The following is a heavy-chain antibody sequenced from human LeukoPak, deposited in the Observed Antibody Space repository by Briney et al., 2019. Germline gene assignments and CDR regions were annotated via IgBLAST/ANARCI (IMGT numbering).Heavy chain of an antibody. CDR3: AKDYYDSSGYYQGVLYGRD. Sequence: GGSLRLSCAASGFTFSSYAMSWVRQASGKGLEWVSAISGSGGSTYYADSVKGRFTISRDNSKNTLYLQMNSLRAEDTAVYYCAKDYYDSSGYYQGVLYGRDWGQGTLVTVSS. CDR1: GFTFSSYA. CDR2: ISGSGGST. D-gene: IGHD3-22*01. J-gene: IGHJ4*02. V-gene: IGHV3-23*01.